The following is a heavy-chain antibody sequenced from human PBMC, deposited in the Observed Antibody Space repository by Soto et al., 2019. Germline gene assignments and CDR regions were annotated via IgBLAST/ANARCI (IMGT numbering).Heavy chain of an antibody. V-gene: IGHV2-5*02. Sequence: QITLNESGPTVVRPTETLTLTCRFSGFSLTTSGVGVGWIRQSPGKAPEWLALIYWADDKRYSASLKSRLTISKYTSQTQVVRTVSDLDPTDTATYYCAHRVLRTVFGLVTTTVIYFDFWGQGTPVAVSS. CDR1: GFSLTTSGVG. CDR3: AHRVLRTVFGLVTTTVIYFDF. J-gene: IGHJ4*02. CDR2: IYWADDK. D-gene: IGHD3-3*01.